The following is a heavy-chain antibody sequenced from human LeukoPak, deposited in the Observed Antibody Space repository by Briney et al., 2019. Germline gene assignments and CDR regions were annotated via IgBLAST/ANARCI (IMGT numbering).Heavy chain of an antibody. D-gene: IGHD6-6*01. V-gene: IGHV3-7*01. J-gene: IGHJ4*02. CDR1: GFTFRPYW. Sequence: PGGSLRLSCAASGFTFRPYWMSWVRQAPGKGLAWVASINQGGSETYYVESVKGRFTISRDNAMNSFFLQMNSLRAEETAVYYCVRLIGDRTIYDDWGQGTLVTVSS. CDR2: INQGGSET. CDR3: VRLIGDRTIYDD.